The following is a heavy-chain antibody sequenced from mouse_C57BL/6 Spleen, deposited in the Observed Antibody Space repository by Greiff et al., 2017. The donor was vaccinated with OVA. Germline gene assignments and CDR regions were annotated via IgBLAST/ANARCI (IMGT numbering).Heavy chain of an antibody. CDR1: GYSFTGYY. V-gene: IGHV1-42*01. Sequence: EVQLQQSGPELVKPGASVKISCKASGYSFTGYYMNWVKQSPEKSLEWIGEINPSTGGTTYNQKFKAKATLTVDKSSSTAYMQLKSLTSEDSAVYYCARRHYGSSYYYAMDYWGQGTSVTVSS. J-gene: IGHJ4*01. CDR2: INPSTGGT. D-gene: IGHD1-1*01. CDR3: ARRHYGSSYYYAMDY.